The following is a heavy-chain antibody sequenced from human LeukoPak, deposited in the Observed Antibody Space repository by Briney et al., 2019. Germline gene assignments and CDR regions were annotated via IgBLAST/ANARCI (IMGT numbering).Heavy chain of an antibody. Sequence: GRSLRLSCAASGFTFSNYGMHWVRPVPGKGLEWVAAIWFDGIRKYYADSVKGRLTLSRDNSKNTLYLQMNSLRAEDTAVYYCARDLEDSSPFGSFDMWGQGTMVTVSS. CDR1: GFTFSNYG. D-gene: IGHD3-22*01. CDR3: ARDLEDSSPFGSFDM. CDR2: IWFDGIRK. J-gene: IGHJ3*02. V-gene: IGHV3-33*01.